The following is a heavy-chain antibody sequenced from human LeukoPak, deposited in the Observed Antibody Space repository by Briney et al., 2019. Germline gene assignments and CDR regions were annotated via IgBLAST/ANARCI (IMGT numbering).Heavy chain of an antibody. CDR3: ARRRIVGSTDDAFDI. CDR2: ISSDGNTK. J-gene: IGHJ3*02. Sequence: GGSLRPSCAASGFTFSSYAMHWVRQAPGKGLEWAAVISSDGNTKYYADSVKGRFTISRDNSNNTLYLQMNSLRADDTAIYYCARRRIVGSTDDAFDIWGQGTMVTLSS. CDR1: GFTFSSYA. V-gene: IGHV3-30-3*01. D-gene: IGHD1-26*01.